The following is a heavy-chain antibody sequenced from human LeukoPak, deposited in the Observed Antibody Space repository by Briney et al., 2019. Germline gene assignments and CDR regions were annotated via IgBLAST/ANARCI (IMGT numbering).Heavy chain of an antibody. CDR2: ISGSGGST. Sequence: GGSLRLSCAASGFTFSSYAMSWVRQAPGKGLEWVSAISGSGGSTYYADSVKGRFTISRDNSKNTLYLQMNSLRAEETAVYYCAKDITTLRTPGGDYWGQGTLVTVSS. D-gene: IGHD2-8*02. V-gene: IGHV3-23*01. CDR1: GFTFSSYA. CDR3: AKDITTLRTPGGDY. J-gene: IGHJ4*02.